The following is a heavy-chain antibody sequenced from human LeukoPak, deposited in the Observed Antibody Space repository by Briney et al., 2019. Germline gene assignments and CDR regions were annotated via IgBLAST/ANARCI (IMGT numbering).Heavy chain of an antibody. V-gene: IGHV4-39*07. Sequence: GSLRLSCAASGFTFSSYEMNWVRQPPGKGLEWIGSIYYSGSTYYNPSLKSRVTISVDTSKNQFSLKLSSVTAADTAVYYCARVTGGYNLVDYWGQGTLVTVSS. CDR3: ARVTGGYNLVDY. CDR1: GFTFSSYE. D-gene: IGHD5-24*01. CDR2: IYYSGST. J-gene: IGHJ4*02.